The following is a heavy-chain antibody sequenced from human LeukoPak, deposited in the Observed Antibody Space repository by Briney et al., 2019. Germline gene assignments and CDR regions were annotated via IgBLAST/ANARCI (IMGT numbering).Heavy chain of an antibody. J-gene: IGHJ4*02. CDR2: ISSSSTYI. V-gene: IGHV3-21*01. Sequence: GGSLRLSCAASGFTFRSYNMNWVRQAPGKGLEWVSSISSSSTYIYYADSVKGRFTISRDNAKNSLYLQMNSLRAEDTAVYYCARVPSYYDTPEAYYSDNWGQGTLVTVSS. CDR3: ARVPSYYDTPEAYYSDN. CDR1: GFTFRSYN. D-gene: IGHD3-22*01.